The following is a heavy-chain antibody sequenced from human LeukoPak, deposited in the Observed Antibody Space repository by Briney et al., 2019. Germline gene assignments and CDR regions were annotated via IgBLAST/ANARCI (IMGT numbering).Heavy chain of an antibody. CDR3: ARGWNRDGYNRFDY. V-gene: IGHV3-53*01. CDR2: IYNGGST. D-gene: IGHD5-24*01. Sequence: PGGSLRLSCAASGFTVSSNYMSWVRQAPGKGLEWVSVIYNGGSTYYADSVKGRFTISRDNSKNTLYLQMNSLRAEDTAVYYCARGWNRDGYNRFDYWGQGTLVTVSS. J-gene: IGHJ4*02. CDR1: GFTVSSNY.